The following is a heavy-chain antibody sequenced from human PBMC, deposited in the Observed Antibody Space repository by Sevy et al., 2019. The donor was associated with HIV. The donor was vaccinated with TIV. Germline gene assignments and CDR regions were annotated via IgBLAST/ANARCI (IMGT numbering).Heavy chain of an antibody. Sequence: GGSLRLSCAASGFTFSSYWMNWVRQAPGKGLEWVANIKQDGSEKYYVDSVKGRFTISRDNAKNSLYLQMNSLRAEDTAVYYCATSGYDFWSGPNYFDYWGQGTLVTVSS. CDR3: ATSGYDFWSGPNYFDY. CDR2: IKQDGSEK. CDR1: GFTFSSYW. V-gene: IGHV3-7*01. D-gene: IGHD3-3*01. J-gene: IGHJ4*02.